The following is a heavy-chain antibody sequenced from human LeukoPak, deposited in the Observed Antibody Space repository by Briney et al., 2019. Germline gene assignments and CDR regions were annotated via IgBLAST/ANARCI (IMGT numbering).Heavy chain of an antibody. Sequence: SETLSLTCTVSGGSISSTSYYCAWIRQPPGKGLEWIGSIYYSGSTFYNPSLRSRVTISVDTSKSQFSPKLTSVTAAETAVYYCARHGGRVNWFDPWGQGTLVTDSS. CDR3: ARHGGRVNWFDP. CDR1: GGSISSTSYY. V-gene: IGHV4-39*01. CDR2: IYYSGST. D-gene: IGHD2-15*01. J-gene: IGHJ5*02.